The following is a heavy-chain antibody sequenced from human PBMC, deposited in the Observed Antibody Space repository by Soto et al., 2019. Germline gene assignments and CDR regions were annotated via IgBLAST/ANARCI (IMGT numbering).Heavy chain of an antibody. Sequence: SETLSLTCTVSGGSISTNYWSWIRQPPGKGLEWIGYISSSGYTNYNASLKSRITISIDTSKNQFSLNLTSVTAADTAVYYCASLHGARFDPWGQGTRVTVSS. CDR2: ISSSGYT. V-gene: IGHV4-4*08. J-gene: IGHJ5*02. CDR1: GGSISTNY. D-gene: IGHD4-17*01. CDR3: ASLHGARFDP.